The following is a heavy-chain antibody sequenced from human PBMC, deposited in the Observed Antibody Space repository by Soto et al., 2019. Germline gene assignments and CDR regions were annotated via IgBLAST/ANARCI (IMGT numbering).Heavy chain of an antibody. CDR2: IKTKTDGGPT. Sequence: EEQLVESGGGLVKPGGSLRLSCAASGFTFSNAWMSCVRQAPGKGLEWVGRIKTKTDGGPTYYAAPVKDRFTISRDDSKNTVYLQMHSLQTEDTAVYYCATASSGFARYFHIWGRGTLVIVSS. J-gene: IGHJ2*01. CDR3: ATASSGFARYFHI. CDR1: GFTFSNAW. V-gene: IGHV3-15*01. D-gene: IGHD5-12*01.